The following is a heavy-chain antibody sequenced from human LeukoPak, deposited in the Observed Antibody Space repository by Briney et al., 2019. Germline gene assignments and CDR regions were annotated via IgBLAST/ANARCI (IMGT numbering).Heavy chain of an antibody. J-gene: IGHJ5*02. CDR3: VRDGEGVAVSVNFWFDP. Sequence: ASVKVSCKASGFTLTNYDVNWVRQAPGQGLEWMGWMNPINGNTGYARKFQGRVTMTRDTSISTAYMELRSLTSEDTAIYYCVRDGEGVAVSVNFWFDPWGQGTLVTVSS. D-gene: IGHD3-10*01. V-gene: IGHV1-8*01. CDR1: GFTLTNYD. CDR2: MNPINGNT.